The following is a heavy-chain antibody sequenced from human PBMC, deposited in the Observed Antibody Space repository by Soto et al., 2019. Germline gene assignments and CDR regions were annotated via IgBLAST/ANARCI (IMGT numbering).Heavy chain of an antibody. Sequence: QVQLVQSGAEVKKPGASVKVSCKASGYTFTSYDINWVRQATGQGLEWMGWMNPNSGNTGYAQKYKGRVSMTSNTSISTAYMELSSQRAEDTAVYYCARSTNDYGDRHWGQGALVTVSS. J-gene: IGHJ4*02. D-gene: IGHD4-17*01. CDR2: MNPNSGNT. CDR1: GYTFTSYD. CDR3: ARSTNDYGDRH. V-gene: IGHV1-8*01.